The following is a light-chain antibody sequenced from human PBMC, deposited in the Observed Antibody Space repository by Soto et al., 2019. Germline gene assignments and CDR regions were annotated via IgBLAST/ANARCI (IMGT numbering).Light chain of an antibody. J-gene: IGKJ4*01. CDR1: QSVSDSY. CDR2: GAS. CDR3: QQYGSSPRT. Sequence: EIVLTQSPGTVSLSPGERATLSCRASQSVSDSYLAWYQQKPGQPPRLLIYGASSRATGIPDRFSGGGSGTDFTLTISRLEPEDFAVYFCQQYGSSPRTFGGGTKVEI. V-gene: IGKV3-20*01.